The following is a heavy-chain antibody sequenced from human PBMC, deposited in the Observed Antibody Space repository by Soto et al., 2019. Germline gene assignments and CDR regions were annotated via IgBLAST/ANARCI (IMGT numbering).Heavy chain of an antibody. D-gene: IGHD4-17*01. Sequence: ASVKVSCKASGYTFTSYDINWVRQATGQGLEWMGWINPNSGSTNYAQKFQGRVTMTRDTSISTAYMELSRLRSDDTAVYYCARGQSDYGDYLLDYWGQGALVTVSS. CDR1: GYTFTSYD. J-gene: IGHJ4*02. CDR3: ARGQSDYGDYLLDY. CDR2: INPNSGST. V-gene: IGHV1-2*02.